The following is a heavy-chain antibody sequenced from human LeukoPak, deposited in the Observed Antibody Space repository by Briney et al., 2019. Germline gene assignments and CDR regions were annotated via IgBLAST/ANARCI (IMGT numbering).Heavy chain of an antibody. CDR3: ARDRSSGWSFDF. Sequence: ASVKVSFKASGYTFTSYYIHWVRQAPGQGLEWMGIINPSSGGTSYAQKFQGRITMTRDTSTSTIYMELSSLRSEDTAVYYCARDRSSGWSFDFWGQGTLVTVSS. CDR1: GYTFTSYY. CDR2: INPSSGGT. J-gene: IGHJ5*01. V-gene: IGHV1-46*01. D-gene: IGHD6-19*01.